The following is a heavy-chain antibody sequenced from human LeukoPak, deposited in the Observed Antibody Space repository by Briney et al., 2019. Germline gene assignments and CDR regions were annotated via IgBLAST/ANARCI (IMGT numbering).Heavy chain of an antibody. J-gene: IGHJ6*03. V-gene: IGHV3-43*01. CDR3: VKDVGRLWQYMPV. CDR1: VFCCGARA. Sequence: PGGSLKLSCAASVFCCGARAMHGGRQAPGKGLEWVAVINWDGSSTSSADTVKGRFAISRDNSKDSLYLEMNNLKSEDTAVYYCVKDVGRLWQYMPVWGNGTTVTVSS. CDR2: INWDGSST. D-gene: IGHD1-14*01.